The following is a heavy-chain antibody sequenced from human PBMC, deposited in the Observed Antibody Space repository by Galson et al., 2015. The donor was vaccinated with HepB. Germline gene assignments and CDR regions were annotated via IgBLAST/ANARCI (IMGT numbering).Heavy chain of an antibody. CDR3: AFQYGGLYYFDY. J-gene: IGHJ4*02. Sequence: SVKVSCKASGYTFTSYYMHWVRQAPGQGLEWMGIINPSGGSTSYAQKFQGRVTMTRDTSTSTVYMELSSLRSEDTAVYYCAFQYGGLYYFDYWGQGTLVTVSS. CDR2: INPSGGST. V-gene: IGHV1-46*01. CDR1: GYTFTSYY. D-gene: IGHD4-23*01.